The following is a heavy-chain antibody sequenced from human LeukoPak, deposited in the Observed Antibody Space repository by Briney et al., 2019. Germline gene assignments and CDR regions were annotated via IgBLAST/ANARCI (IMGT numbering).Heavy chain of an antibody. D-gene: IGHD4-23*01. V-gene: IGHV3-9*01. CDR3: AKIDVVTANFDY. CDR1: GFTFDDYA. J-gene: IGHJ4*02. CDR2: ISWNSGSI. Sequence: GGSLRLSCAASGFTFDDYAMHWVRQAPGKGLEWVSGISWNSGSIGYADSVKGRFTTSRDNSKNTLYLQMNSLRAEDTAVYYCAKIDVVTANFDYWGQGSLVTVSS.